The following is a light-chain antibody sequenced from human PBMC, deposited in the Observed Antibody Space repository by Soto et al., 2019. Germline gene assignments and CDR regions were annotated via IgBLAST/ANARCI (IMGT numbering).Light chain of an antibody. CDR3: FSHRSGDSHV. CDR1: SSDVGDYNS. CDR2: DVS. V-gene: IGLV2-11*01. J-gene: IGLJ1*01. Sequence: QSVLTQPRSVSGSPGQSVTVSCIGTSSDVGDYNSVSWYQQHPGKAPKLMIYDVSKRPSGVPDRFSGSKSGNTASLTISGLQAEDEADYYCFSHRSGDSHVFGTGTKVTVL.